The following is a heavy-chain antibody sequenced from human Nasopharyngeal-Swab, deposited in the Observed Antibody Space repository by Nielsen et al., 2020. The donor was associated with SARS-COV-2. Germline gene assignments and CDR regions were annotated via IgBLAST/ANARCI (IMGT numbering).Heavy chain of an antibody. CDR3: ARGSIVLKEGGNDY. V-gene: IGHV1-24*01. J-gene: IGHJ4*02. D-gene: IGHD2-8*01. Sequence: ASVKVSCKVSGYTLTELSMHWVRQAPGKGLEWMGGFDPEDGETIYAQKFQGRVTITADESTSTAYMELSSLRSEDTAVYYCARGSIVLKEGGNDYWGQGTLVTVSS. CDR2: FDPEDGET. CDR1: GYTLTELS.